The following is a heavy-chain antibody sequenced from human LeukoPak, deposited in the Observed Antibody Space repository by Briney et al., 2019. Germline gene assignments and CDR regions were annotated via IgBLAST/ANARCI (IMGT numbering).Heavy chain of an antibody. Sequence: SVKVSCKASGGSFRNYAMSWARQAPGQGLEWMGRIIPMFDVTNYAQKFQGRVTISADVSTSTAYMELSGLRSDDTAVYYCARVGYCSGGTCNGAIDYWGQGTLVTVSS. V-gene: IGHV1-69*13. D-gene: IGHD2-15*01. CDR3: ARVGYCSGGTCNGAIDY. CDR2: IIPMFDVT. CDR1: GGSFRNYA. J-gene: IGHJ4*02.